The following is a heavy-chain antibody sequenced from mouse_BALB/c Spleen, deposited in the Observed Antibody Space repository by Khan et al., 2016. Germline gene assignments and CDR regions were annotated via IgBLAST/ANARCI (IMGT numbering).Heavy chain of an antibody. V-gene: IGHV3-2*02. CDR2: ISYSGST. Sequence: EVQLQESGPGLVKPSQSLSLTCTVTGYSITSDYAWNWIRQFPGNKLEWMGYISYSGSTSYNPSLKSRLSITRDTSKNQFFLQLNSVTTEDTATYYCARYYYGSSYFDYWGQGTTLTVSS. D-gene: IGHD1-1*01. CDR3: ARYYYGSSYFDY. J-gene: IGHJ2*01. CDR1: GYSITSDYA.